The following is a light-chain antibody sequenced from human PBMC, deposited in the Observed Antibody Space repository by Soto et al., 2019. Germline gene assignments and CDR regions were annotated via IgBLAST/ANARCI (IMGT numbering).Light chain of an antibody. CDR2: AAS. Sequence: EIVLTQSPATVSLSPGERATLSCRASQSVSTYLAWYQQKPGKAPRLLIYAASSWPSGIPARFSGSGSGTDFTLTISSLQPDDFATYYCQHYNSYSEAFGQGTKVDIK. CDR1: QSVSTY. V-gene: IGKV3D-15*01. CDR3: QHYNSYSEA. J-gene: IGKJ1*01.